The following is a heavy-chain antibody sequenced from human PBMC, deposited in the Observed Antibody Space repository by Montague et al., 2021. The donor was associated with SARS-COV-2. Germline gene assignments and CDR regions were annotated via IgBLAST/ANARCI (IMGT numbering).Heavy chain of an antibody. D-gene: IGHD6-13*01. CDR1: GGSISSSSYY. Sequence: SETLSLTCTVSGGSISSSSYYWGWIRQPPGKGLEWIGSIYYSGSTYYNPSLKSRVTISVDTSKSQFSLKLSSVTAADTAVYYCARLGRQQLVRLSGMDVWGQGTTVTVSS. J-gene: IGHJ6*02. V-gene: IGHV4-39*07. CDR2: IYYSGST. CDR3: ARLGRQQLVRLSGMDV.